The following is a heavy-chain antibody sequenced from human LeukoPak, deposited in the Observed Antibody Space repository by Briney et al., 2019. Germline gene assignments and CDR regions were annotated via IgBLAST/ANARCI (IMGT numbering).Heavy chain of an antibody. CDR2: IYSGGST. Sequence: GGSLRLSCAASGFTFSSYSMNWVRQAPGKGLEWVSVIYSGGSTYYADSVKGRFTISRDNSKNTLYLQMNSLRAEDTAVYYCASGDDSSGYRYDAFDIWGQGTMVTVSS. D-gene: IGHD3-22*01. CDR3: ASGDDSSGYRYDAFDI. V-gene: IGHV3-53*01. CDR1: GFTFSSYS. J-gene: IGHJ3*02.